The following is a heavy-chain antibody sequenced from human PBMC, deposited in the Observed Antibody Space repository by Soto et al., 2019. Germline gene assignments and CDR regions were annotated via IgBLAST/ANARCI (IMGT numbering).Heavy chain of an antibody. D-gene: IGHD3-10*01. Sequence: QVQLVQSGAEVKKPGSSVKVSCKASGDTFNFYTINWVRQAPGLGLEWMGRFNPILSFSNSALKFQGRVTLTADKSSSTAYMVLSSLRSEDTAIYYCATSFGSGSRAFDNWGQGALVTVYS. CDR1: GDTFNFYT. CDR2: FNPILSFS. CDR3: ATSFGSGSRAFDN. V-gene: IGHV1-69*02. J-gene: IGHJ4*02.